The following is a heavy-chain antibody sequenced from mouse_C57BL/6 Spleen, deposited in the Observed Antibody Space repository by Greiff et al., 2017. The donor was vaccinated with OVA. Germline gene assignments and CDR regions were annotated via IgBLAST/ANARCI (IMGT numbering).Heavy chain of an antibody. CDR3: AREFITTVVAHYAMDY. D-gene: IGHD1-1*01. CDR1: GYAFSSSW. Sequence: QVQLKESGPELVKPGASVKISCKASGYAFSSSWMNWVKQRPGKGLEWIGRIYPGDGDTNYNGKFKGKATLTADKSSSTAYMQLSSLTSEDSAVYFCAREFITTVVAHYAMDYWGQGTSVTVSS. J-gene: IGHJ4*01. CDR2: IYPGDGDT. V-gene: IGHV1-82*01.